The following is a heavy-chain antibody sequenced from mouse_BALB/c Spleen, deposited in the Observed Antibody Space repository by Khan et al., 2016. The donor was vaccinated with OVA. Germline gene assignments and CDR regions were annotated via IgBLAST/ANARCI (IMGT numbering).Heavy chain of an antibody. D-gene: IGHD2-14*01. J-gene: IGHJ3*01. Sequence: QVQLKESGAELARPGASVKMSCKASGYTFTSYTIHWIKKRPGQGLEWIGYISPSNGYTNYNQKLKDKATLTTAKSSTTAYLQLRSLTSDDSAVCNCVRDGAYHRNDGWFAYWGQGTLVTVSA. CDR1: GYTFTSYT. CDR2: ISPSNGYT. V-gene: IGHV1-4*01. CDR3: VRDGAYHRNDGWFAY.